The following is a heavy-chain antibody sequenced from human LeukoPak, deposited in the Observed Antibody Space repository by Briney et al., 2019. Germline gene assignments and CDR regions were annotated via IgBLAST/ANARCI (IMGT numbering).Heavy chain of an antibody. Sequence: SVKVSCKASGGTFSSYAISWVRQAPGQGLEWMGRIIPILGIANYAQKFQGRVTITADKSTSTAYMELSSLRSEDTAVYYCANRGYCSSTSCLLYYYYYGMDVWGQGTTVTVSS. CDR3: ANRGYCSSTSCLLYYYYYGMDV. CDR1: GGTFSSYA. J-gene: IGHJ6*02. V-gene: IGHV1-69*04. D-gene: IGHD2-2*01. CDR2: IIPILGIA.